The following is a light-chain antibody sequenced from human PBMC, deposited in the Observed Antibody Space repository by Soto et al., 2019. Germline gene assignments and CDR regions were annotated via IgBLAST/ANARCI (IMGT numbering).Light chain of an antibody. CDR3: QQRSNWPLT. J-gene: IGKJ4*01. V-gene: IGKV3-11*01. CDR1: QSISSH. Sequence: EIVLTQSPATLSLSPGERATLSCRASQSISSHLAWYQQKPGQPPRLLMYDESSRATGIPARFSGSGSGTDFTLTISSLEPEDCAVYYCQQRSNWPLTFGGGTKVEI. CDR2: DES.